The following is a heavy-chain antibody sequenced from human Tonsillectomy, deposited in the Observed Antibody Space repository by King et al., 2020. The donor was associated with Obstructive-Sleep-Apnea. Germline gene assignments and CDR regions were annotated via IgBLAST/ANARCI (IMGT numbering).Heavy chain of an antibody. CDR2: INPSGGST. Sequence: QVQLVESGAEVKKPGASVKVSCKASGYTFTSYYMHWVRQAPGQWLEWMGIINPSGGSTSHAQKFQGRVTMTRDTATSTVYMELSSLRSEDTAVYYCARSRYAGDYDYWGQGTLVTVSS. V-gene: IGHV1-46*01. CDR3: ARSRYAGDYDY. D-gene: IGHD4-17*01. J-gene: IGHJ4*02. CDR1: GYTFTSYY.